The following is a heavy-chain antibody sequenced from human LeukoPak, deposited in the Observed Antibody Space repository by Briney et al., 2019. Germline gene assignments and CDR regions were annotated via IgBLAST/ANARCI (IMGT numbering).Heavy chain of an antibody. V-gene: IGHV3-30*02. CDR1: GFTFSNYG. Sequence: PGGSLRLSCAASGFTFSNYGMHWVRQAPGKGLEWVALIRYDGSNGYYADSVKGRFTISRDNSKNMLYLQMNSLRAEDTAVYYCATSLGYCGGNSCFSEDYWGQGTLVTLSS. J-gene: IGHJ4*02. CDR3: ATSLGYCGGNSCFSEDY. D-gene: IGHD2-21*01. CDR2: IRYDGSNG.